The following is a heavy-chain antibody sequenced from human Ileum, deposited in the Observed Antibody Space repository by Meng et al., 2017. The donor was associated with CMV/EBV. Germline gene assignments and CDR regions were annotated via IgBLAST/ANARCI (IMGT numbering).Heavy chain of an antibody. V-gene: IGHV1-69*05. D-gene: IGHD3-3*01. Sequence: SVKVSCKASGGTFSSYAISWVRQAPGQGLEWMGGIIPIFGTPNYAQKFQGRVTITTDESTGTAYMELSSLRSEDTAVYYCARGGDYDFWSSSPYGMDVWGQGTTVTVSS. CDR2: IIPIFGTP. CDR3: ARGGDYDFWSSSPYGMDV. CDR1: GGTFSSYA. J-gene: IGHJ6*02.